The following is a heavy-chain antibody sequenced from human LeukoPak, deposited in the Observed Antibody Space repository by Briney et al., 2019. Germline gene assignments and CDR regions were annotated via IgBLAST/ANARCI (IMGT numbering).Heavy chain of an antibody. J-gene: IGHJ4*02. CDR3: AKDLNRYQLLYYFDY. Sequence: GGSLRLSCAASGFTFSSYGMHWVRQAPGKGLEWVAFIRYDGSNKYYADSVKGRFTISRDNYKNTLYLQMNSLRAEDTAVYYCAKDLNRYQLLYYFDYWGQGTLVTVSS. V-gene: IGHV3-30*02. D-gene: IGHD2-2*01. CDR1: GFTFSSYG. CDR2: IRYDGSNK.